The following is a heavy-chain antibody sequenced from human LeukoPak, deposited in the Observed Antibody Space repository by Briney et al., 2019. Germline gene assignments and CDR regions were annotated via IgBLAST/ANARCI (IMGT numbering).Heavy chain of an antibody. CDR1: GFTFSIYW. Sequence: PGGSLRLSCAASGFTFSIYWMSWVRQAPGKGLEWVSGIGPGGTNTYYADSVKGRLTISRDNSKNTVYLQMNSLSPEDTALYYCAKEGDYYGSGSHRDAFDMWGQGTMVTVSS. CDR2: IGPGGTNT. J-gene: IGHJ3*02. D-gene: IGHD3-10*01. V-gene: IGHV3-23*01. CDR3: AKEGDYYGSGSHRDAFDM.